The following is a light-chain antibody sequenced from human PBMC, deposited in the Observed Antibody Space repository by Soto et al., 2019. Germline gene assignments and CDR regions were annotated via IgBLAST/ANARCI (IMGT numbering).Light chain of an antibody. CDR1: QSVSSY. Sequence: EIVLTQSPATLSLSPRERATLSCRASQSVSSYLAWYQQKPGQAPRLLIYDAYNRATGIPARFSGSGSATDFPLTISSLEHEDFAVYYCQQRSNWLTFGGGTKVEIK. J-gene: IGKJ4*01. V-gene: IGKV3-11*01. CDR3: QQRSNWLT. CDR2: DAY.